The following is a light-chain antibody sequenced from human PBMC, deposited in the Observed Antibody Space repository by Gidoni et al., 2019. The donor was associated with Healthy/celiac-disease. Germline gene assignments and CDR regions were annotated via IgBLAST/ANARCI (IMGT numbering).Light chain of an antibody. V-gene: IGLV3-19*01. J-gene: IGLJ2*01. Sequence: GQTVRITCQGDSLRSYYASWYQQTPGQAPVLVIYGKNNRPSGIPDRFSGSSSGNTASLTITGAQAEDEADYYCNSRDSSGNHVVFGGGTKLTVL. CDR2: GKN. CDR1: SLRSYY. CDR3: NSRDSSGNHVV.